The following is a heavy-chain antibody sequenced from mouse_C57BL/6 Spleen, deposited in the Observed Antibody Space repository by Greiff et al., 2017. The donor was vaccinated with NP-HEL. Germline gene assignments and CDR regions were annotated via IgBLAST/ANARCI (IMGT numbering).Heavy chain of an antibody. CDR3: ARSGGCFFDY. CDR2: IYPGSGST. CDR1: GYTFTSYW. D-gene: IGHD4-1*01. V-gene: IGHV1-55*01. Sequence: QVQLQQPGAELVKPGASVTMSCKASGYTFTSYWITWVKQRPGQGLEWIGDIYPGSGSTNYNEKFKSKATLTVDTSSSTAYMQLSSLTSEDTAVYYCARSGGCFFDYWGQGTTLTVSS. J-gene: IGHJ2*01.